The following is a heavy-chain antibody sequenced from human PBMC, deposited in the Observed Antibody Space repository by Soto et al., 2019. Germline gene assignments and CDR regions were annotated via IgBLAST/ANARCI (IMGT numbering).Heavy chain of an antibody. D-gene: IGHD3-9*01. J-gene: IGHJ4*02. CDR2: IDWDDDK. V-gene: IGHV2-70*01. Sequence: SGPTLVNPTQTLTLTCTFSGFSLSTSGMCVSWIRQPPGKALGWLALIDWDDDKYYSTSLKTRLTISKDTSKNQVVLTMTNMDPVDTATYYCARTLPRPYYDILTGYYPFDYWGQGTLVTVSS. CDR1: GFSLSTSGMC. CDR3: ARTLPRPYYDILTGYYPFDY.